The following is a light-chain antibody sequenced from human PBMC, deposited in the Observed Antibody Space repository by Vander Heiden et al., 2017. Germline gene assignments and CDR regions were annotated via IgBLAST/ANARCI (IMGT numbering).Light chain of an antibody. Sequence: FMLTQPHSVSESPGKTVTISCTRSRGSIASNYVQWYHQRPVSSPTTVIYDDNQRPSGVPDRFSGSIDSSSNSASLTISGLKTEDEADYYCQSEDSSTVVFGGGTKLTVL. CDR3: QSEDSSTVV. V-gene: IGLV6-57*01. CDR1: RGSIASNY. J-gene: IGLJ2*01. CDR2: DDN.